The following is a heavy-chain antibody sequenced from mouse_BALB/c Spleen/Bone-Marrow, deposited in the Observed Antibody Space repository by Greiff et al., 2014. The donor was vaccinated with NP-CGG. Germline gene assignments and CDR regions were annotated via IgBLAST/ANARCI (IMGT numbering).Heavy chain of an antibody. CDR1: GFNIKDTY. D-gene: IGHD1-2*01. V-gene: IGHV14-3*02. CDR3: ARGGTTATWYFDV. CDR2: IDPANGNT. Sequence: EVQVVESGAELVKPGASVKLSCTASGFNIKDTYMHWVKQRPEQGLEWIGRIDPANGNTKYDPKFQGKATITADTSSNTAYLQLSSLTSEDTAAYYCARGGTTATWYFDVWGAGTTVTVSS. J-gene: IGHJ1*01.